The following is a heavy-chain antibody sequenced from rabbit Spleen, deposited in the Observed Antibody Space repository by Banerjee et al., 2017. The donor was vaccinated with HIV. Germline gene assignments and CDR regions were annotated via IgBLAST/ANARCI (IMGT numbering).Heavy chain of an antibody. CDR3: ARDTSSSFSSYGMDL. CDR2: IETGGSGFT. CDR1: GFSFNSGYD. V-gene: IGHV1S45*01. J-gene: IGHJ6*01. D-gene: IGHD1-1*01. Sequence: QEQLEESGGGLVQPEGSLTLTCKASGFSFNSGYDMCWVRQAPGKGLEWIACIETGGSGFTYYASWAKGRFTISKTSSTTVTLQVTSLTAADTATYFCARDTSSSFSSYGMDLWGPGTLVTVS.